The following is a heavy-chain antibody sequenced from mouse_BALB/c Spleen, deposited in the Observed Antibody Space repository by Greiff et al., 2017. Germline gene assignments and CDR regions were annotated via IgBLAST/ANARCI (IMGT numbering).Heavy chain of an antibody. CDR3: ARGDYITTAFDY. CDR2: IYPGDGDT. J-gene: IGHJ2*01. CDR1: GYTFTSYW. D-gene: IGHD1-2*01. V-gene: IGHV1-87*01. Sequence: VQLQQSGAELARPGASVKLSCKASGYTFTSYWMQWVKQRPGQGLEWIGAIYPGDGDTRYTQKFKGKATLTADKSSSTAYMQLSSLASEDSAVYYCARGDYITTAFDYWGQGTTLTVSS.